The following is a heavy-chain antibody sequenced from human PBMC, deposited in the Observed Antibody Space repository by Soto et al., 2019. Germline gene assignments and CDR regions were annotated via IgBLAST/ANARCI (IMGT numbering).Heavy chain of an antibody. V-gene: IGHV3-30-3*01. CDR2: MSYDGSTK. CDR1: GFTFSAYA. D-gene: IGHD6-19*01. J-gene: IGHJ4*02. Sequence: QLQLVESGGGVVQPGGSLRLSCAASGFTFSAYAMHWVRQAPGKGLEWVALMSYDGSTKEYADSVKGRFTISRDNSKNTLARQMSSLRNEDTALYFCARAGRQWRAKYYFDFWGQGTLVTVSS. CDR3: ARAGRQWRAKYYFDF.